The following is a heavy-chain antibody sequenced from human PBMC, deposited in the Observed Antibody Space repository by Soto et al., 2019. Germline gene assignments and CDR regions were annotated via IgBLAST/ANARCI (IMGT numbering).Heavy chain of an antibody. J-gene: IGHJ4*02. D-gene: IGHD6-13*01. Sequence: SETLSLTCTVSGVSISSGDYYWSWIRQTPGKGLEWIGEINHSGSTNYNPSLKSRVTISVDTSKNQFSLKLSSVTAADTAVYYCAREKPYSSSWYHDYWGQGTLVTVSS. V-gene: IGHV4-30-4*01. CDR1: GVSISSGDYY. CDR2: INHSGST. CDR3: AREKPYSSSWYHDY.